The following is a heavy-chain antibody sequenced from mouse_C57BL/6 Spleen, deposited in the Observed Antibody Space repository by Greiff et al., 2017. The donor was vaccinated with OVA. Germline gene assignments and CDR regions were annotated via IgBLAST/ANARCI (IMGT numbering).Heavy chain of an antibody. CDR2: IDPEDGDT. CDR3: TTSYGSLHWYFDV. CDR1: GFNITDYY. D-gene: IGHD1-1*01. Sequence: VQLQQSGAELVRPGASVKLSCTASGFNITDYYMHWVKQRPEQGLEWIGRIDPEDGDTEYAPKFQGKATMTADTSSNTAYLQLSSLTSEDTAVYYCTTSYGSLHWYFDVWGTGTTVTVSS. V-gene: IGHV14-1*01. J-gene: IGHJ1*03.